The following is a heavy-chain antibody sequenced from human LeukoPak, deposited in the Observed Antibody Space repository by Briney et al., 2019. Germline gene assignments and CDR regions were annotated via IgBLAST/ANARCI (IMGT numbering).Heavy chain of an antibody. CDR1: GFTFSSYA. CDR3: AREGCTATSCWAFDI. J-gene: IGHJ3*02. Sequence: GGSLRLSCAASGFTFSSYAMSWVRQAPGKGLEWVSALSGSGDSTDYADSVKGRITISRDNSKNLYLQMNSLRPEDTAVYYCAREGCTATSCWAFDIWGQGTMVTVSS. CDR2: LSGSGDST. V-gene: IGHV3-23*01. D-gene: IGHD2-8*02.